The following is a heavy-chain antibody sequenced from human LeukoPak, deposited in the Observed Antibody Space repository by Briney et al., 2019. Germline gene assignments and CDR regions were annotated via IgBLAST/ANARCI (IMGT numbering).Heavy chain of an antibody. CDR1: GYTFTSYD. Sequence: GASVKVSCKASGYTFTSYDINWVRQATGQGLEWMGWMNPNSGNTGYAQKFQGRVTITRNTSISTAYMELSSLRSEDTAVYYCARGEGPWVAESSDAFDIWGQGTMVTVSS. J-gene: IGHJ3*02. CDR3: ARGEGPWVAESSDAFDI. V-gene: IGHV1-8*03. CDR2: MNPNSGNT. D-gene: IGHD2-15*01.